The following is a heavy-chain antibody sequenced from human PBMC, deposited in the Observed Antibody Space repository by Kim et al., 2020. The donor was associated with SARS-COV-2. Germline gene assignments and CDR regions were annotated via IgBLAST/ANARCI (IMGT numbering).Heavy chain of an antibody. CDR2: VRNSGGTI. D-gene: IGHD3-9*01. CDR3: ARGDDWLGLDY. Sequence: GGSLRLSCAASGFTFSSYTMSWVRQAPGKGLEWVSYVRNSGGTIYYADSVKGRFTISRDNAKNSLYLQMNSLRAEDTAVYYCARGDDWLGLDYWGQGALGTV. J-gene: IGHJ4*02. V-gene: IGHV3-48*01. CDR1: GFTFSSYT.